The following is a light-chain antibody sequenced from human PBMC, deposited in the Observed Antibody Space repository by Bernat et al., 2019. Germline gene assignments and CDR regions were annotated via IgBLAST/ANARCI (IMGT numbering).Light chain of an antibody. CDR2: DAS. CDR3: QQYDVVPFI. J-gene: IGKJ3*01. Sequence: DIQMTQSPSSLSASVGDRVTITCQASQDISAYLGWFQQKRGKAHKLLIYDASNLEAGVPSRFSGSGSGTDFTLTISNLQPEDFATYFCQQYDVVPFIFGPRTKVDVK. V-gene: IGKV1-33*01. CDR1: QDISAY.